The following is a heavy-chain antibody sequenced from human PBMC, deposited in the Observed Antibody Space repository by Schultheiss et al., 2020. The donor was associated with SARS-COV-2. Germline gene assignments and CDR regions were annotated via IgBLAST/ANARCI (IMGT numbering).Heavy chain of an antibody. Sequence: GGSLRLSCAVSGFTFSSYAMSWVRQAPGKGLVWVSRIDGDGSSTTYADSVKGRITISRDNAKNSLNLQMNSLRAEDTAVYYCARVSRYCGSTSCLSIDSWGQGTLVTVSS. V-gene: IGHV3-21*04. CDR2: IDGDGSST. J-gene: IGHJ4*02. CDR3: ARVSRYCGSTSCLSIDS. CDR1: GFTFSSYA. D-gene: IGHD2-2*01.